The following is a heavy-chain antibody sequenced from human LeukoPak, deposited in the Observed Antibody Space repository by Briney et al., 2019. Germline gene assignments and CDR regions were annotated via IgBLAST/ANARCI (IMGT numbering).Heavy chain of an antibody. CDR2: INHSARI. Sequence: GSLRLSCAVSGFTFSSDWMIWIRQPPGKGLEWIGEINHSARINYNPSLKSRVTISVDTSKNQFSLKLSSVTAADTAVYYCARGPRIAVVGPRIRRDEYFQDWGQGTLVTVSS. J-gene: IGHJ1*01. V-gene: IGHV4-34*01. D-gene: IGHD6-19*01. CDR3: ARGPRIAVVGPRIRRDEYFQD. CDR1: GFTFSSDW.